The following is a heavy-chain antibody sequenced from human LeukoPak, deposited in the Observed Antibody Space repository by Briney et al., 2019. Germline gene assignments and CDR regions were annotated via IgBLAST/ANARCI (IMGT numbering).Heavy chain of an antibody. J-gene: IGHJ6*02. CDR1: GFTFSDYY. Sequence: GGSLRLSCAASGFTFSDYYMSWIRQAPGKGLEWISYISSSSSTIYYADSVKGRFTISRDNAKNSLYLQMNSLRAEDTAVYYCARDLRAYCSNTSCLGGDYYYGMDVWGPGTTVTVSS. V-gene: IGHV3-11*01. D-gene: IGHD2-2*01. CDR3: ARDLRAYCSNTSCLGGDYYYGMDV. CDR2: ISSSSSTI.